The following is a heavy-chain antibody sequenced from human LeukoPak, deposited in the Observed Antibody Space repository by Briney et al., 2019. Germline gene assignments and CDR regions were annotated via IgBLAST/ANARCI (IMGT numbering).Heavy chain of an antibody. Sequence: PGGSLRLSCAASGFTFSSHGMHWVRQAPGKGLEWVAVISYDGSNKYYADSVKGRFTISRDNSKNTLYLQMNSLRAEDTAVYYCAKVNSMVRGVTYYFDYWGQGTLVTVSS. J-gene: IGHJ4*02. V-gene: IGHV3-30*18. CDR1: GFTFSSHG. CDR2: ISYDGSNK. D-gene: IGHD3-10*01. CDR3: AKVNSMVRGVTYYFDY.